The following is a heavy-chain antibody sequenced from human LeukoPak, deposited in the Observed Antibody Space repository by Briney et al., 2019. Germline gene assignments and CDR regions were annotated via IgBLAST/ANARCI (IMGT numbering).Heavy chain of an antibody. V-gene: IGHV4-38-2*02. CDR2: IYHSGST. Sequence: SETLSLTCTVSGYSISSGYYWGWIRQPPGKGLEWIGSIYHSGSTYYNPSLKSRVTISVDTSKNQFSLKLSSVTAADTAVYYCARDSNYYDSSGYYDWEYYYYMDVWGKGTTVTVSS. CDR3: ARDSNYYDSSGYYDWEYYYYMDV. J-gene: IGHJ6*03. D-gene: IGHD3-22*01. CDR1: GYSISSGYY.